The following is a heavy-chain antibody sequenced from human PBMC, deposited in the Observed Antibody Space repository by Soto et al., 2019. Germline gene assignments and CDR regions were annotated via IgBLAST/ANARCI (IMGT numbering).Heavy chain of an antibody. V-gene: IGHV1-24*01. D-gene: IGHD6-19*01. CDR3: ATVMTKGIALSGKDYYYGMDV. CDR2: FDPEGGET. Sequence: ASVKVSCKVSGYTLTELSMHWVRQAPGKGLEWMGGFDPEGGETIYAQKFQGRVTMTEDTSTDTAYMELSSLRSEDTAVYYCATVMTKGIALSGKDYYYGMDVWGQGATVTVSS. J-gene: IGHJ6*02. CDR1: GYTLTELS.